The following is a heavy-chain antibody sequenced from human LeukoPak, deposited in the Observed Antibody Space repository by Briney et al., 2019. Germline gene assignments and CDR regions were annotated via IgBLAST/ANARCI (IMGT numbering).Heavy chain of an antibody. CDR3: AADGEYAFLV. J-gene: IGHJ3*01. D-gene: IGHD2/OR15-2a*01. Sequence: PGGSLRLSCAASGLTLHNTWMHWIRQAPGKGLVWVSRIISDGITTTYADSVKGRFTISRDNAKNTLYLQMNSLRADDTAVYYCAADGEYAFLVWGQGTMVTVSS. CDR1: GLTLHNTW. V-gene: IGHV3-74*01. CDR2: IISDGITT.